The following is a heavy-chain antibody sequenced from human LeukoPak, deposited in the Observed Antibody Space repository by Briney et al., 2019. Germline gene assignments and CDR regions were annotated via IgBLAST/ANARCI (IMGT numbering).Heavy chain of an antibody. CDR2: ISKDGSDK. J-gene: IGHJ4*02. CDR1: GFTFSDYA. V-gene: IGHV3-30-3*01. CDR3: ARDYWWNYDY. Sequence: GGSLRLSCAASGFTFSDYAMHWVRQAPGKGLEWVAVISKDGSDKYYPGSVRGRFTISRDNSKNTIYLQMDSLRAEDTAIYYCARDYWWNYDYRGQGTLVTVSS. D-gene: IGHD1-7*01.